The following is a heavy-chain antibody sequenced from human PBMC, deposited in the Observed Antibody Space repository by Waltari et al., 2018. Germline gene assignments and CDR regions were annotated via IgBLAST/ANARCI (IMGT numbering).Heavy chain of an antibody. CDR2: IWYDGNNK. J-gene: IGHJ4*02. CDR1: GFTFSSYG. Sequence: QVQLVESGGGVVQPGRSLRLSCAASGFTFSSYGMPWVRQAPGKGLEWVAVIWYDGNNKYYADSVKGRFTISRDNSKNTLYLQMNSLRAEDTAVYYCARDLGMMTGYDYWGQGTLVTVSS. CDR3: ARDLGMMTGYDY. D-gene: IGHD3-9*01. V-gene: IGHV3-33*01.